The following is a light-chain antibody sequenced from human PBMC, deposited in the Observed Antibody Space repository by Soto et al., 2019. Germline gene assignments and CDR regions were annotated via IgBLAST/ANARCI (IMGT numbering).Light chain of an antibody. J-gene: IGKJ1*01. CDR3: QQYSDSSGA. CDR1: QSIGTW. V-gene: IGKV1-5*01. CDR2: DAS. Sequence: DIRVTQSASTLSASVLDRVTITCRASQSIGTWLAWYQQKPGKAPKLLIFDASTLESGVPSRFSGSGSGTDFTLTISSLQPDDFATYYCQQYSDSSGAFGQGTKVDI.